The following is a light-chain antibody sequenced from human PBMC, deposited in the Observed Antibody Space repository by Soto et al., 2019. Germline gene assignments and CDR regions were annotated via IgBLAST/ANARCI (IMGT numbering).Light chain of an antibody. CDR3: QHHGTSEII. V-gene: IGKV3-20*01. CDR2: DKS. CDR1: QSLTNSF. J-gene: IGKJ5*01. Sequence: EFVLTQSPGTLSLSPGERATLSCRASQSLTNSFIAWYQQRPGQAPRLLIYDKSSRDSGIPDRFSGSGSGTDFTLTISRLETEDFEVFYCQHHGTSEIIFGQGTRLEIK.